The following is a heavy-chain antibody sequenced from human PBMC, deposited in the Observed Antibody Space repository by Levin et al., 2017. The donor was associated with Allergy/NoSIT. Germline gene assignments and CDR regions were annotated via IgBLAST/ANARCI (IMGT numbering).Heavy chain of an antibody. CDR2: INPNSGGT. D-gene: IGHD2-2*01. CDR1: GYTFTGYY. Sequence: ASVKVSCKASGYTFTGYYMHWVRQAPGQGLEWMGRINPNSGGTNYAQKFQGRVTMTRDTSISTAYMELSRLRSDDTAVYYCARDTGRVVVPAAMAWFDPWGQGTLVTVSS. J-gene: IGHJ5*02. CDR3: ARDTGRVVVPAAMAWFDP. V-gene: IGHV1-2*06.